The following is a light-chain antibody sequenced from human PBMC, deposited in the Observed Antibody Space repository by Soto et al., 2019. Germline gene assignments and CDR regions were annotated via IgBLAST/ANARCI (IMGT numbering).Light chain of an antibody. V-gene: IGKV3-20*01. CDR3: QEYDSLLGLT. CDR2: GAS. CDR1: QSVSSSY. Sequence: EIVLTQSPGTLSLSPGERATLSCRATQSVSSSYLAWYKQKPGQAPRLLLYGASSTGSGIPDRSSGSGSRTDVCLSISRLEPEDFGVYYWQEYDSLLGLTVGGGTKVEIK. J-gene: IGKJ4*01.